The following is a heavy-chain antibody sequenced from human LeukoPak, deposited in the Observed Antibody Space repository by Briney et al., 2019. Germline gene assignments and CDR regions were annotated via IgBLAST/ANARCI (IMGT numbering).Heavy chain of an antibody. CDR1: GGSFSGYY. V-gene: IGHV4-34*01. Sequence: SETLSLTCAVYGGSFSGYYWSWIRQPPGKGLGWIGEINHSGSTNYNPSLKSRVTISVDTSKNQFSLKLSSVTAADTAVYYCARGAAAGTRLNYYYYYMDVWGKGTTVTVSS. D-gene: IGHD6-13*01. CDR3: ARGAAAGTRLNYYYYYMDV. CDR2: INHSGST. J-gene: IGHJ6*03.